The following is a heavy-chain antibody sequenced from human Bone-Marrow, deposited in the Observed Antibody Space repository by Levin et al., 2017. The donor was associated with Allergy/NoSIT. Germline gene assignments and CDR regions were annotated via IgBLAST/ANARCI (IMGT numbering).Heavy chain of an antibody. D-gene: IGHD3-3*01. J-gene: IGHJ4*02. CDR3: ARAYDFWSGYYWGY. Sequence: SCAASGFTFSSYWMSWVRQAPGKGLEWVANIKQDGSEKYYVDSVKGRFTISRDNAKNSLYLQMNSLRAEDTAVYYCARAYDFWSGYYWGYWGQGTLVTVSS. V-gene: IGHV3-7*01. CDR1: GFTFSSYW. CDR2: IKQDGSEK.